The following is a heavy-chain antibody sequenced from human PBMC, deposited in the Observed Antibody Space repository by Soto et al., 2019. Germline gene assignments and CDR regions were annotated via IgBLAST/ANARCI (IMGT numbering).Heavy chain of an antibody. CDR2: IYHSGST. CDR3: ARVLRGPSMYYFDY. Sequence: SETLSLTCAVSGGSISSSNWCSWVRQPPGKGLEWIGEIYHSGSTNYNPSLKSRVTISVDKSKNQFSLKLSSVTAADTAVYYCARVLRGPSMYYFDYWGQGTLVTVSS. D-gene: IGHD2-21*02. J-gene: IGHJ4*02. V-gene: IGHV4-4*02. CDR1: GGSISSSNW.